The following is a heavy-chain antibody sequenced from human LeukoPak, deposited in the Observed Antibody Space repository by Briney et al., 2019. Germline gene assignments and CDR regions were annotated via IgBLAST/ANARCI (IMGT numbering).Heavy chain of an antibody. CDR1: GFTFSNYA. CDR2: ISDDGGDT. D-gene: IGHD1-1*01. V-gene: IGHV3-23*01. CDR3: GRDWKLDY. J-gene: IGHJ4*02. Sequence: PGGSLRLSCAASGFTFSNYAISWVRQAPGKGLEWVSAISDDGGDTKYAESVKGRFTISRDNSRNRLYLQMNGLRVEDTAIYYCGRDWKLDYWGQGILVTVSS.